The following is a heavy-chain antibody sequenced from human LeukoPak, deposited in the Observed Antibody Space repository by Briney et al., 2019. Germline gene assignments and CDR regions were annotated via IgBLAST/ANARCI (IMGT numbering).Heavy chain of an antibody. CDR1: GGSFSGYY. J-gene: IGHJ6*03. Sequence: PSETLSLTCAVYGGSFSGYYWSWLRQPPGKGLEWIGEINHSGTTNYNPSLKSRVTISVDTSKNQFSLKLSSVTAADTAVYYCARGRGGSYWDYYYYYMDVWGKGTTVTVSS. CDR3: ARGRGGSYWDYYYYYMDV. CDR2: INHSGTT. V-gene: IGHV4-34*01. D-gene: IGHD1-26*01.